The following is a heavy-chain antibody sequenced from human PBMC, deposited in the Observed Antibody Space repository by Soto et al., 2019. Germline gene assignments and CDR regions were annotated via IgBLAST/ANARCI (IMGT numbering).Heavy chain of an antibody. D-gene: IGHD4-17*01. J-gene: IGHJ6*03. V-gene: IGHV4-59*01. CDR3: ARQTTVTVYYYYYMDV. CDR2: IYYSGST. CDR1: GGSISSYY. Sequence: SETLSLTCTVSGGSISSYYWSWIRQPPGKGLEWIGYIYYSGSTNYNPSLKSRVTISVDTSKNQFSLKLSSVTAADTAVYYCARQTTVTVYYYYYMDVWGKGTTVTVSS.